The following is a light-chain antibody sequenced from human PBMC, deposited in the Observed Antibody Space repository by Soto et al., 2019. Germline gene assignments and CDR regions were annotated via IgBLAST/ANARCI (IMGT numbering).Light chain of an antibody. Sequence: DIQMTQSPSSLSTSIGDRVTITCRASQRVNIYLNWYLQKPGKAPELLIYSASNLQSGVPSKFSGGGLGKVFPPTIRGLQSENFQPYYCQQGSSPPIFGQGTRR. V-gene: IGKV1-39*01. J-gene: IGKJ5*01. CDR3: QQGSSPPI. CDR2: SAS. CDR1: QRVNIY.